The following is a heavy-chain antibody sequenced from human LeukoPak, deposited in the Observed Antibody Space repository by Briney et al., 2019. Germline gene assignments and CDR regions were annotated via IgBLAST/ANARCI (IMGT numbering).Heavy chain of an antibody. D-gene: IGHD5-24*01. CDR1: GGSFSGYY. Sequence: SETLSLTCAVYGGSFSGYYWSWIRQPPGKGLEWIGRIYTSGSTNYNPSLKSRVTMSVDTSKNQFSLKLSSVTAADTAVYYCARNIDGYNYFDYWGQGTLVTVSS. CDR3: ARNIDGYNYFDY. J-gene: IGHJ4*02. V-gene: IGHV4-59*10. CDR2: IYTSGST.